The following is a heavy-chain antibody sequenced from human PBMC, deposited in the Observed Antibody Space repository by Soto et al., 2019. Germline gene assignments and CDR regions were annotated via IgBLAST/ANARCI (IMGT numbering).Heavy chain of an antibody. V-gene: IGHV4-59*01. J-gene: IGHJ5*02. CDR1: GGSISSYY. D-gene: IGHD4-4*01. Sequence: SETLSLTCTVSGGSISSYYWSWIRQPPGKGLEWIGYIYYSGSTNYNPSLKSRVTISVDTSKNQFSLKLSSVTAADTAVYYCARARTTDWLDPWGQGTLVTVYS. CDR3: ARARTTDWLDP. CDR2: IYYSGST.